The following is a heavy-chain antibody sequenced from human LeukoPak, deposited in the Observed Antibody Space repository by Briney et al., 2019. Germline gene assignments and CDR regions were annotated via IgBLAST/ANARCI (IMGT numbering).Heavy chain of an antibody. Sequence: PGGSLRLSCAASGFTFSSYSMNWVRQAPGKGLEWVAVISYDGSNKYYADSVKGRFTISRDNSKNTLYLQMNSLRAEDTAVYYCARDHRVWVTAISGYWGQGTLVTVSS. CDR1: GFTFSSYS. CDR2: ISYDGSNK. J-gene: IGHJ4*02. V-gene: IGHV3-30*03. CDR3: ARDHRVWVTAISGY. D-gene: IGHD2-21*02.